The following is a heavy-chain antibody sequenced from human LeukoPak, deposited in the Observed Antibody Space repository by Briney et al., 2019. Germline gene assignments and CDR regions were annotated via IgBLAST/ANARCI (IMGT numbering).Heavy chain of an antibody. J-gene: IGHJ5*02. CDR2: IIPIFATT. Sequence: ASVKVSCKASGGTFSSYAINWVRQAPGQGLEWMGGIIPIFATTNYAQRFQGRVTITTDESTSTAYMDLKSLRSDDTAVYYCARERVVAGNSFDPWGQGTLVTVSS. CDR1: GGTFSSYA. CDR3: ARERVVAGNSFDP. D-gene: IGHD2-15*01. V-gene: IGHV1-69*05.